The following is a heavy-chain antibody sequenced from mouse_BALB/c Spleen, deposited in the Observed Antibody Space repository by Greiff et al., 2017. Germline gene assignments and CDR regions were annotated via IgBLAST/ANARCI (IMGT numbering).Heavy chain of an antibody. V-gene: IGHV1-14*01. CDR1: GYTFTSYV. CDR2: INPYNDGT. Sequence: EVKLVESGPELVKPGASVKMSCKASGYTFTSYVMHWVKQKPGQGLEWIGYINPYNDGTKYNEKFKGKATLTSDKSSSTAYMELSSLTSEDSAVYYCARWDDGYLWAMDYWGQGTSVTVSS. J-gene: IGHJ4*01. CDR3: ARWDDGYLWAMDY. D-gene: IGHD2-3*01.